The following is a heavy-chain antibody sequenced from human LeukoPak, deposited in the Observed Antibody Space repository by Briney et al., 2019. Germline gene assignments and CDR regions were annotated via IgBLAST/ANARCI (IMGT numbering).Heavy chain of an antibody. D-gene: IGHD3-22*01. J-gene: IGHJ4*02. CDR3: ASEYYYDSSGSVDY. V-gene: IGHV1-18*01. Sequence: ASVKVSCKASGYTFTSYGISWVRQAPGRGLEWMGWISAYNGNTNYAQKLQGRVTMTTDTSTSTAYMELRSLRSDDTAVYYCASEYYYDSSGSVDYWGQGTLVTVSS. CDR2: ISAYNGNT. CDR1: GYTFTSYG.